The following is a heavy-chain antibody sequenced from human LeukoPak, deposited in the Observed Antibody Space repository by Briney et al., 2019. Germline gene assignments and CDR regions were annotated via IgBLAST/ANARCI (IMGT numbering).Heavy chain of an antibody. CDR3: ARDRAVVVAATDY. Sequence: GASVKVSCKASGYTFTTYGISWVRQAPGQGLEWMGWISPYNGNTNYPQKLQGRVTMTTDTSTSTAYMELRSLRSDDTAVYYCARDRAVVVAATDYWGQGTLVTVSS. D-gene: IGHD2-15*01. CDR1: GYTFTTYG. V-gene: IGHV1-18*01. CDR2: ISPYNGNT. J-gene: IGHJ4*02.